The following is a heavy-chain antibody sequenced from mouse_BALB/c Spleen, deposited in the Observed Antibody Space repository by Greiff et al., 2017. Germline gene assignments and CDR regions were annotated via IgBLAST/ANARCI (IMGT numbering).Heavy chain of an antibody. CDR2: ISSGGSYT. V-gene: IGHV5-9-4*01. CDR1: GFTFSSYA. Sequence: EVKLVESGGGLVQPGGSRKLSCAASGFTFSSYAMSWVRQSPEKRLEWVAEISSGGSYTYYPDTVTGRFTISRDNAKNTLYLEMSSLRSEDTAMYYCARALLTTVAPCYAMDYWGQGTSVTVSS. J-gene: IGHJ4*01. CDR3: ARALLTTVAPCYAMDY. D-gene: IGHD1-1*01.